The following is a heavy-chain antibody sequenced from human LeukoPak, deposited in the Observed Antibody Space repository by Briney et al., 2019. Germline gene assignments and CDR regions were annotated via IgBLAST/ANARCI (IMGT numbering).Heavy chain of an antibody. CDR2: LSASSDYI. CDR3: ARRGAGDYCFDY. Sequence: SGGSLRLSCAAPGFTFSTYSLMWVRQAPGKGLEWVASLSASSDYIFHADSVKGRFTISRDNSMRSLYLQMNSLRAEDTAVYYCARRGAGDYCFDYWGQGILVTVSS. J-gene: IGHJ4*02. V-gene: IGHV3-21*03. D-gene: IGHD2-15*01. CDR1: GFTFSTYS.